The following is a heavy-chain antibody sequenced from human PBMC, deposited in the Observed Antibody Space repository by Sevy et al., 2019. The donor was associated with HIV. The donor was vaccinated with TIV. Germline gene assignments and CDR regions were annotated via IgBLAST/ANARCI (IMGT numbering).Heavy chain of an antibody. Sequence: GGSLRLSCAASGFTFSSYGMHWVRQAPGKGLEWVAVISYDGSNKYYADSVKGRFTISRDNSKNTLYQQMNSLRAEDTAVYYCANTGRELLRSLDYYYGMDVWGQGTTVTVSS. CDR2: ISYDGSNK. CDR3: ANTGRELLRSLDYYYGMDV. D-gene: IGHD1-26*01. J-gene: IGHJ6*02. CDR1: GFTFSSYG. V-gene: IGHV3-30*18.